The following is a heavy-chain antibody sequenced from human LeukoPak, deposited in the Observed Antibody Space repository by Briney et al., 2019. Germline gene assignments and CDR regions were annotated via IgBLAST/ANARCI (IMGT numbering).Heavy chain of an antibody. D-gene: IGHD3-10*01. CDR2: ISGSGGST. J-gene: IGHJ4*02. Sequence: PGGSLRLSCAASGFPFSSYAMSWVRQAPGKGLEWVSAISGSGGSTYYADSVKGRFTISRDNSKNTLYLQMNSLRAEDTAVYYCAKVLTYYYGSGSYFDYWGQGTLVTVSS. V-gene: IGHV3-23*01. CDR3: AKVLTYYYGSGSYFDY. CDR1: GFPFSSYA.